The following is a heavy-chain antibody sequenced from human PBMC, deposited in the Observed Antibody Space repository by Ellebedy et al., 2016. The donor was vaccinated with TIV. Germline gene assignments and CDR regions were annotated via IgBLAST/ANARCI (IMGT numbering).Heavy chain of an antibody. CDR2: ISGDGRTT. CDR1: GFAFSSSG. D-gene: IGHD2-15*01. J-gene: IGHJ1*01. Sequence: GESPKISCAASGFAFSSSGMSWVRQAPGKGPEWGSRISGDGRTTNYADSVKGRFSISRDNANNMVYLQMNSLRVEDTAVYYCAKVPHRSGVYFQHWGQGTLVTVSS. V-gene: IGHV3-23*01. CDR3: AKVPHRSGVYFQH.